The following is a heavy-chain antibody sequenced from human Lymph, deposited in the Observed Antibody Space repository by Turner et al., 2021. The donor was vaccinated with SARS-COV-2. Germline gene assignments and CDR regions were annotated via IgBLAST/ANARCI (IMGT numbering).Heavy chain of an antibody. Sequence: QVQLVYPGAVVKKPGSSVKVSCQASGGTFSTYVICWVRQAPGQGLEWMGVIIPNLSIANYAQKFQGRVTITADKSTSTAYMELSSLRSEDTAVYHCARRHSGNYDALDIWGQGTMVTVSS. CDR3: ARRHSGNYDALDI. CDR1: GGTFSTYV. CDR2: IIPNLSIA. J-gene: IGHJ3*02. V-gene: IGHV1-69*10. D-gene: IGHD1-26*01.